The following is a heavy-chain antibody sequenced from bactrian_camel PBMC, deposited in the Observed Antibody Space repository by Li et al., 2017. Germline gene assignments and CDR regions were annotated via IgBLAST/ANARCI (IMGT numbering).Heavy chain of an antibody. D-gene: IGHD4*01. Sequence: HVQLVESGGGSVQAGGSLRISCVASGYTLPMNMGWFRRLPGQEREGVAAIAGDGRINYADSVKGRFTISRDGAKNIIELQMDSLKPEDTATYYGAADLATDEPSLVEREYYYWGQGTQVTVS. CDR1: GYTLPMN. J-gene: IGHJ4*01. CDR2: IAGDGRI. CDR3: AADLATDEPSLVEREYYY. V-gene: IGHV3S53*01.